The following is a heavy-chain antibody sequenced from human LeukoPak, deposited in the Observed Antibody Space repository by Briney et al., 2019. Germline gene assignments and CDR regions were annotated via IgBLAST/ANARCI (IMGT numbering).Heavy chain of an antibody. V-gene: IGHV4-59*08. Sequence: SETLSLTCTVSGGSISSYYWGWIRQPPGKGLEWIGYIYYSGGTNYKSSLKSRVTISVDTSKNQFSLKLSSVTAADTAVYYCARHKDYYYSYMDVWGKGTTVTISS. CDR3: ARHKDYYYSYMDV. CDR1: GGSISSYY. CDR2: IYYSGGT. J-gene: IGHJ6*03.